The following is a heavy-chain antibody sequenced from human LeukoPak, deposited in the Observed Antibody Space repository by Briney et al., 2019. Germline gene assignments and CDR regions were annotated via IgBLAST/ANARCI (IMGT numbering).Heavy chain of an antibody. CDR3: ALPPQTRIAVAGTGDY. D-gene: IGHD6-19*01. J-gene: IGHJ4*02. CDR1: GDSISSSNW. Sequence: SETLSLTCAVSGDSISSSNWWSWVRQSPGKGLEWIAEIHHSGSTNCNPSLKSRVTISVDKSKNQFSLQLSSVTAADTAVYYCALPPQTRIAVAGTGDYWGQGTLVTVSS. CDR2: IHHSGST. V-gene: IGHV4-4*02.